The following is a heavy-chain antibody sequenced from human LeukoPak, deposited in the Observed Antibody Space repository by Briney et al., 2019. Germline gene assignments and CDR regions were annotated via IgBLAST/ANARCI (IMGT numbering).Heavy chain of an antibody. D-gene: IGHD3-3*02. J-gene: IGHJ4*02. CDR3: ARDSSHFWSGYFFY. CDR1: GYTFTGYY. CDR2: MNPNSGGT. Sequence: ASVKVSCKASGYTFTGYYMHWVRQAPGQGLEWMGWMNPNSGGTNYAQKFQGRVTMTRDTSISTAYMELSRLRSDDTAVYYCARDSSHFWSGYFFYWGQGTLVTVSS. V-gene: IGHV1-2*02.